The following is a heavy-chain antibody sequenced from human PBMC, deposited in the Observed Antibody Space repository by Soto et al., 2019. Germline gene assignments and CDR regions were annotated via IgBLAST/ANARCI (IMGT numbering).Heavy chain of an antibody. V-gene: IGHV4-31*03. CDR1: GGSIISSGDF. CDR3: ARGGYYYENSGTHAYDY. D-gene: IGHD3-22*01. J-gene: IGHJ4*01. Sequence: TLTLTCTVSGGSIISSGDFCSWVRRHAGKGLEWIGYIYYGGSTYYNPSHKSRATISGDTSKNQFSLKLSSVTAADTGVYDCARGGYYYENSGTHAYDYWGQGILVTVSS. CDR2: IYYGGST.